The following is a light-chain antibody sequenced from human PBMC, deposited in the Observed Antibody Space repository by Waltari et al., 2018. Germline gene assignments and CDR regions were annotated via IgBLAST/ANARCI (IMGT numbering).Light chain of an antibody. Sequence: EIVLTQSPGTLSLSPGERATPSCSARQSVSSSYLAWYQQKPGQAPRLLIYGASSRATGIPDRFSGSGSGTDFTLTISRLEPEDFAVYYCQQYGSSPPTFGPGTKVDIK. CDR1: QSVSSSY. J-gene: IGKJ3*01. V-gene: IGKV3-20*01. CDR3: QQYGSSPPT. CDR2: GAS.